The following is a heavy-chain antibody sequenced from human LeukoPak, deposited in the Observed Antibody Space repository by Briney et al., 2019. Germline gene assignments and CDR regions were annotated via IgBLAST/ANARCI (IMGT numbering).Heavy chain of an antibody. CDR3: ATQRLVLSRIDY. Sequence: GGSLRLSCAASRFTFSSYAMSWVRQAPGKGLEWVSAISGSGGSTYYADSVKGRFTISRDNSKNTLYLQMNSLRAEDTAVYYCATQRLVLSRIDYWGQGTLVTVSS. CDR2: ISGSGGST. CDR1: RFTFSSYA. D-gene: IGHD6-19*01. V-gene: IGHV3-23*01. J-gene: IGHJ4*02.